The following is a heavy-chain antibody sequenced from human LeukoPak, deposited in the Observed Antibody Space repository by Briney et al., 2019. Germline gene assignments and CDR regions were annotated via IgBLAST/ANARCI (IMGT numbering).Heavy chain of an antibody. Sequence: GGSLRLSCAASGFTFSSYSMNWVRQAPGKGLEWVSAIGSSGSTAFYGDPAKGRFTISRDNSKNTVYLQMTSLRVEDTAIYYCAKDRYYDSGDAFDLWGQGTMVTVSS. CDR2: IGSSGSTA. D-gene: IGHD3-22*01. J-gene: IGHJ3*01. CDR3: AKDRYYDSGDAFDL. CDR1: GFTFSSYS. V-gene: IGHV3-23*01.